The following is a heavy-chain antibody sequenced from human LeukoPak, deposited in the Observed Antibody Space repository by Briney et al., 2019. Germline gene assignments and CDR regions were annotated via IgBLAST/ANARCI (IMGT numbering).Heavy chain of an antibody. Sequence: PGRSLRLSCVASGFTFSNYAMSWVRQAPGKWLELGSAITGSGGNTYYADSVKGRFTISRNNSKNTVFLQMNSLRAEDTAVYYCAKWGDYDVLTGYYVSDYWGQGTLVTVSS. CDR2: ITGSGGNT. V-gene: IGHV3-23*01. D-gene: IGHD3-9*01. CDR1: GFTFSNYA. CDR3: AKWGDYDVLTGYYVSDY. J-gene: IGHJ4*02.